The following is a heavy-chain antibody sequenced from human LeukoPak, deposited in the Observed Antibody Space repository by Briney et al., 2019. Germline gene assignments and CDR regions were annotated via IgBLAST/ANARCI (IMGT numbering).Heavy chain of an antibody. CDR2: IIPIFGTA. D-gene: IGHD6-13*01. CDR1: GGTFSSYA. CDR3: ARGGIAAALCDY. V-gene: IGHV1-69*06. Sequence: SVKVSCKPSGGTFSSYAISWVRQAPGQGLEWMGRIIPIFGTANYAQKFQGRVTITADKSTSTAYMELSSLRSEDTAVYYCARGGIAAALCDYWGQGTLVTVSS. J-gene: IGHJ4*02.